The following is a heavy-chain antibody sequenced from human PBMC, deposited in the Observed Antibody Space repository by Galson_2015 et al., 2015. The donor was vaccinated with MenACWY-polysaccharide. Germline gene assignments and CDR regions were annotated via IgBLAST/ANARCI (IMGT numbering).Heavy chain of an antibody. D-gene: IGHD4-17*01. CDR3: TNPGLSTGRSSDVDY. J-gene: IGHJ4*02. V-gene: IGHV3-23*01. Sequence: SQRLSCAASGFTFHSYTMSWVRQALGKGLEWVSAISGSGASKYYADCVKGRFTISKDNSKNMLYLQMNSLRAEDTAVYYCTNPGLSTGRSSDVDYWGQGTLVTVSS. CDR2: ISGSGASK. CDR1: GFTFHSYT.